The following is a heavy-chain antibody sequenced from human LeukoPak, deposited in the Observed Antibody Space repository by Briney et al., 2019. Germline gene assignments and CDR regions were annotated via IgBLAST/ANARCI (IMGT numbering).Heavy chain of an antibody. Sequence: GGSLRLSCAASGFTFSSYAMHWVRQAPGKGLEWVAVISYDGSNKYYADSVKGRFTISRDNAKNSLYLQMNSLRAEDTALYYCAKSYYGSGSYYNVAVDYWGQGTLVTVSS. D-gene: IGHD3-10*01. CDR1: GFTFSSYA. V-gene: IGHV3-30*01. CDR3: AKSYYGSGSYYNVAVDY. CDR2: ISYDGSNK. J-gene: IGHJ4*02.